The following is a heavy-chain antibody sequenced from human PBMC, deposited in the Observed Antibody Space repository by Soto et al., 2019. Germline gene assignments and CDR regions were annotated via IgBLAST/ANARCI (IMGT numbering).Heavy chain of an antibody. Sequence: SVKVSCKTSGFTFSRSAVHWVRQARGHRLQWIGWIDVGSANANYAQMLQERVTISRDMSTSTAYMELSSLRSDDTAVYYCASSYCGGDCYSVYYYYGMDVWGQATTVTVSS. J-gene: IGHJ6*02. CDR2: IDVGSANA. CDR1: GFTFSRSA. CDR3: ASSYCGGDCYSVYYYYGMDV. D-gene: IGHD2-21*02. V-gene: IGHV1-58*01.